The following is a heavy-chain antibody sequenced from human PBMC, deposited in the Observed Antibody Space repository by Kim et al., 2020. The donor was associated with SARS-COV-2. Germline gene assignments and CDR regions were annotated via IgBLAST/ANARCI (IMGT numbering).Heavy chain of an antibody. CDR2: GDT. V-gene: IGHV3-66*01. Sequence: GDTHYRDSIKSRFTISRDSAKNTLFLQMNSLRAEDKAICFCTPFTSKDYWGQGTLVTVSS. J-gene: IGHJ4*02. CDR3: TPFTSKDY.